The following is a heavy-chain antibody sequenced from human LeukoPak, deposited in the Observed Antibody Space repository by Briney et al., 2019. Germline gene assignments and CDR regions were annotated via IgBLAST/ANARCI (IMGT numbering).Heavy chain of an antibody. CDR2: IHYSGST. D-gene: IGHD5-12*01. CDR3: ARHVDSANWFDP. Sequence: SETLSLTCTVSGGSISSYYWSWIRQPPGKGLEWIGYIHYSGSTNYNPSLKSRVTISVDTSKNQFSLKLSSVTAADTAVYYCARHVDSANWFDPWGQGTLVTVSS. CDR1: GGSISSYY. J-gene: IGHJ5*02. V-gene: IGHV4-59*08.